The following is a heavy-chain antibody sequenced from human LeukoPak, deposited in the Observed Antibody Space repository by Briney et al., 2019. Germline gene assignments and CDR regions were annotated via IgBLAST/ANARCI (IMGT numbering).Heavy chain of an antibody. D-gene: IGHD3-16*01. Sequence: GGSLTLSCTASGADFSGNDVTWARQAPGKGLEWVSHIHTSGTTFYADSVKGRFTISRDHSKNSVYLQMNGLRADDTGMYFCVAASGCAFGPRFYLWGRGGLFAVSS. J-gene: IGHJ4*02. CDR3: VAASGCAFGPRFYL. CDR2: IHTSGTT. CDR1: GADFSGND. V-gene: IGHV3-66*01.